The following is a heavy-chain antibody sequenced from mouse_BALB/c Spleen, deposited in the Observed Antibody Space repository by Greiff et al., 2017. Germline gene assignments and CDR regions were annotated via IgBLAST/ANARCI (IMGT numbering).Heavy chain of an antibody. CDR2: ISSGSSTI. CDR3: AISGSPYAMDY. CDR1: GFTFSSFG. J-gene: IGHJ4*01. Sequence: EVQRVESGGGLVQPGGSRKLSCAASGFTFSSFGMHWVRQAPEKGLEWVAYISSGSSTIYYADTVKGRFTISRDNPKNTLFLQMTSLRSEDTAMYYCAISGSPYAMDYWGQGTSVTVSS. D-gene: IGHD3-1*01. V-gene: IGHV5-17*02.